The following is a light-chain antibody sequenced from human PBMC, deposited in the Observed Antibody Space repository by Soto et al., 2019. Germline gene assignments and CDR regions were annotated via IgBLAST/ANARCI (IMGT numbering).Light chain of an antibody. CDR1: QCISSY. V-gene: IGKV1-9*01. CDR2: AAS. Sequence: DIQLTQSPSFLSASVGDRVTITCRASQCISSYLAWYQQKPGKAPKLLIYAASTLQSGVPSRFGGSVSGTEFALTISSLQPEDFATYDCQQLNSYPRTFGQGTKVEIK. J-gene: IGKJ1*01. CDR3: QQLNSYPRT.